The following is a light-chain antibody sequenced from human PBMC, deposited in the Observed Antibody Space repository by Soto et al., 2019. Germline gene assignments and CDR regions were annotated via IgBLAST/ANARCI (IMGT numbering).Light chain of an antibody. V-gene: IGKV3-11*01. CDR3: QQRSNWPPN. CDR2: DAS. Sequence: EIVLTQSPATLSLSPGERATLSCRASQSVSSYLAWYQQKPGQAPRLLIYDASNRATGIPARFSGSGSGTDFTLTIRSLEPEDFAVYYCQQRSNWPPNFGPGTKVDIK. CDR1: QSVSSY. J-gene: IGKJ3*01.